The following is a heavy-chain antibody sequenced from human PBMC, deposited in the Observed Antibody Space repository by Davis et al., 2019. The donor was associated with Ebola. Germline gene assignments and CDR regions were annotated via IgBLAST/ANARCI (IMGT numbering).Heavy chain of an antibody. CDR3: ARGTNGYNPGGYFDS. Sequence: GESLKISCKASGYNFATYWIAWVRQMPGRGLEWMGIIYPGDSDTRYSPSFQGQVTISADKSISTAYLQWSSLKASDTAIYYCARGTNGYNPGGYFDSWGQGTLVTVSS. J-gene: IGHJ4*02. CDR1: GYNFATYW. CDR2: IYPGDSDT. V-gene: IGHV5-51*01. D-gene: IGHD5-24*01.